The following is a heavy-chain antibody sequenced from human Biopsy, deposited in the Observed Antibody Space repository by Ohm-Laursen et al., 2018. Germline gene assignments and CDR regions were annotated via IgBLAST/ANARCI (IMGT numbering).Heavy chain of an antibody. CDR2: IYPGGST. D-gene: IGHD3-22*01. CDR3: ASVVLGPANDAFDL. V-gene: IGHV4-4*07. J-gene: IGHJ3*01. CDR1: GGYINNYY. Sequence: SDTLSLTCNVSGGYINNYYWSWIRQPAGKGLEWIGRIYPGGSTNYNPSLKSRVTMSVDTSKKRLSLSLRSITAADTAMYYCASVVLGPANDAFDLWGQGTMVVVSS.